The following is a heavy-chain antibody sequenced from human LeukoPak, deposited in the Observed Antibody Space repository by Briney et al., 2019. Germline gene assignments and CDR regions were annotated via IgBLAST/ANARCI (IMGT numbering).Heavy chain of an antibody. V-gene: IGHV3-7*01. CDR3: ARESAAAGTTHDY. CDR1: AFTFSSYW. J-gene: IGHJ4*02. CDR2: IKQDGSEK. D-gene: IGHD6-13*01. Sequence: GGSLRLSCAASAFTFSSYWMSWVRQAPGKGLEWVANIKQDGSEKYYVDSVKGRFTISRDNAKNSLYLQMNSMRAEDTAVYYCARESAAAGTTHDYWGQGTLVTVSS.